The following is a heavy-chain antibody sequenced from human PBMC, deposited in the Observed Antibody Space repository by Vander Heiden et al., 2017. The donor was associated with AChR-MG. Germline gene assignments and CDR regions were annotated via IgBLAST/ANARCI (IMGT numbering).Heavy chain of an antibody. CDR3: ARRLGSSFPFDY. V-gene: IGHV4-39*01. D-gene: IGHD6-6*01. J-gene: IGHJ4*02. CDR2: IYYRGST. CDR1: GCSISSSSYY. Sequence: QLQLQESGPGLVKPSETLSLTCTVPGCSISSSSYYWGWIRQPPGKGLEWIGSIYYRGSTYYNPSLKSRVTISVDTSRNQFSLKLSSVTAADTAVYYCARRLGSSFPFDYWGQGTLVTVSS.